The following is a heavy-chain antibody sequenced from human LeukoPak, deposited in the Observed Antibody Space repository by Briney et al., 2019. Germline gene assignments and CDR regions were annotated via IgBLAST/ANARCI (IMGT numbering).Heavy chain of an antibody. V-gene: IGHV1-18*01. CDR3: ARVRPTYYDSSTGGNWFDP. CDR2: ISAYNGNT. D-gene: IGHD3-22*01. Sequence: ASVKVSCKVSGYTLTELSMHWVRQAPGKGLEWMGWISAYNGNTNYAQKLQGRVTMTTDTSTSTAYMELRSLRSDDTAVYYCARVRPTYYDSSTGGNWFDPWGQGILVTVSS. CDR1: GYTLTELS. J-gene: IGHJ5*02.